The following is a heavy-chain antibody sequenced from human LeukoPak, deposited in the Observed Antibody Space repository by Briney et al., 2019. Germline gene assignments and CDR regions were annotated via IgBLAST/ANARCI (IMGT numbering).Heavy chain of an antibody. J-gene: IGHJ6*03. D-gene: IGHD5-18*01. V-gene: IGHV4-39*01. Sequence: KASETLSLTCTVSGGSISSSSYYWGWIRQPPGKGLEWTGSIYYSGSTYYNPSLKSRVTISVDTSKNQFSLELSSVTAADTAVYYCARLYSYGYPYYYYMDVWGKGTTVTVSS. CDR2: IYYSGST. CDR3: ARLYSYGYPYYYYMDV. CDR1: GGSISSSSYY.